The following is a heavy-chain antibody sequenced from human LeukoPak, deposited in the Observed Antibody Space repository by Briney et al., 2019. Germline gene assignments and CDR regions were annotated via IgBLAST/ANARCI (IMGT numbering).Heavy chain of an antibody. D-gene: IGHD3-9*01. CDR2: ISWNSGSI. J-gene: IGHJ3*02. CDR3: AKDIEFDYYDAFDI. CDR1: GFTFDDYA. V-gene: IGHV3-9*01. Sequence: GRSLRVSCAASGFTFDDYAIHWVRHAPGKGLEWVSGISWNSGSIGYADSVKGRFSISRDNAKNSLYLQMNSLRAEDTALYYCAKDIEFDYYDAFDIWGQGTMVTVSS.